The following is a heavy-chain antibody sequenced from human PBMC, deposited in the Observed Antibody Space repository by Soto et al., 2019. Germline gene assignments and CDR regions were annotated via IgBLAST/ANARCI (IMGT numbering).Heavy chain of an antibody. D-gene: IGHD2-8*01. V-gene: IGHV1-18*01. CDR2: ISPDSGDT. CDR3: AMEEIGYQNGAAVYNCMNV. Sequence: QVQLVQSGGEVKRPGASMKVSCKTSGYNFIKFGITWVRQAPGQGLEWLGWISPDSGDTNYPQKVQGRVTMTADTSTTTVYMELRSLRSDDTAMYYTAMEEIGYQNGAAVYNCMNVWGQWTTVTVTS. CDR1: GYNFIKFG. J-gene: IGHJ6*02.